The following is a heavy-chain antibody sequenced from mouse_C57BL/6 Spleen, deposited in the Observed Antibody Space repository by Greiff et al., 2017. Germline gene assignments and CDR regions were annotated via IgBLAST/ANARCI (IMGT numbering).Heavy chain of an antibody. CDR2: ISSGGSYT. V-gene: IGHV5-6*01. CDR1: GFTFSSYG. D-gene: IGHD2-4*01. Sequence: VQLQQSGGDLVKPGGSLKLSCAAPGFTFSSYGMSWVRQTPDKRLEWVATISSGGSYTYYPDSVKGRFTISRDNAKNTLYLLMSSLKSEDTAMYYCARQGDYDAHWYFDVWGTGTTVTVSS. CDR3: ARQGDYDAHWYFDV. J-gene: IGHJ1*03.